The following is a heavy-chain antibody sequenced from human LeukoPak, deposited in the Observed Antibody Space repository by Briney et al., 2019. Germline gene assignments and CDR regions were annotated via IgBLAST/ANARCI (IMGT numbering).Heavy chain of an antibody. V-gene: IGHV1-18*01. D-gene: IGHD6-13*01. CDR1: GYTFTSYG. Sequence: ASVKVSCKASGYTFTSYGISWVRQAPGQGLEWMGWISAYNGNTNYAQKLQGRVTMTTDTSTSTAYMELRSLRSDDTAVYFCSRSFYSSSWCYFDLWGQGTLVTVSS. J-gene: IGHJ4*03. CDR3: SRSFYSSSWCYFDL. CDR2: ISAYNGNT.